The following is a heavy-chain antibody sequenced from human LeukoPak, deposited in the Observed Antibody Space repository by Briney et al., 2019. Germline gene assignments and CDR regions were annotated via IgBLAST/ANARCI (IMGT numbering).Heavy chain of an antibody. D-gene: IGHD5-12*01. CDR1: GFTFSSYS. J-gene: IGHJ4*02. CDR3: ARDGATISFDY. V-gene: IGHV3-21*01. CDR2: ISSSSSYI. Sequence: GGSLRLSCAASGFTFSSYSMNWVRQAPGKGLEWVSSISSSSSYIYYADSVKGRFTISRDNAKNSLYLQMNSLRAEDAAVYYCARDGATISFDYWGQGTLVTVSS.